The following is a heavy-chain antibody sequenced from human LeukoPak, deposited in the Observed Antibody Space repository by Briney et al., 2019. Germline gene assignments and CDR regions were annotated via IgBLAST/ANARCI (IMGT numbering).Heavy chain of an antibody. CDR1: GFTFSSYW. D-gene: IGHD3-10*01. CDR2: INHSGST. Sequence: GSLRLSCAASGFTFSSYWMSWVRQPPGKGLEWIGEINHSGSTNYNPSLKSRVTISVDTSKNQFSLKLSSVTAADTAVYYCARGRRLLWFGELLSKPNWFDPWGQGTLVTVSS. CDR3: ARGRRLLWFGELLSKPNWFDP. V-gene: IGHV4-34*01. J-gene: IGHJ5*02.